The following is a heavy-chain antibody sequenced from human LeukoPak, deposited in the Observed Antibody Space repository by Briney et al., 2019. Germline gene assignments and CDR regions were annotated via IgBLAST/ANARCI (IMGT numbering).Heavy chain of an antibody. CDR2: ISYDGSNK. CDR3: ARDSSDEQWLVRYYFDY. D-gene: IGHD6-19*01. J-gene: IGHJ4*02. CDR1: GFTFSSYA. V-gene: IGHV3-30-3*01. Sequence: GGSLRLSCAASGFTFSSYAMHWVRQAPGKGLEWVAVISYDGSNKYYADSVKGRFTISRDNSKNTLYPQMNSLRAEDTAVYYCARDSSDEQWLVRYYFDYWGQGTLVTVSS.